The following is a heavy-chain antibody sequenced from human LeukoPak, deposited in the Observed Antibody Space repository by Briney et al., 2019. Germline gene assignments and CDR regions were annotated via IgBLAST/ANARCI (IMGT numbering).Heavy chain of an antibody. Sequence: PSETLSLTCTVSGGSISSYYWSWIRQPPGKGLEWIGYIYYSGSTNYNPSLKSRVTIPVDTSKNQFSLKPSSVTAADTAVYYCARDHLVAGTRDWGQGTLVTVSS. D-gene: IGHD6-19*01. CDR2: IYYSGST. V-gene: IGHV4-59*01. CDR1: GGSISSYY. CDR3: ARDHLVAGTRD. J-gene: IGHJ4*02.